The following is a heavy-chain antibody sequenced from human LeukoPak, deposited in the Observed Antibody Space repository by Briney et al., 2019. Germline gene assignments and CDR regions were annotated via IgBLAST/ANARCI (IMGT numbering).Heavy chain of an antibody. J-gene: IGHJ4*02. Sequence: GGSLRLSCTTSGFTFSSYATSWVRQAPGKGLEWVSGISSSGSSTYYVDSVKGRFTISRDNSKNTLYLQMNSLRAEDTAVYYCAKVWYCSGGSCYYFDSWGQGTLVTVSS. V-gene: IGHV3-23*01. CDR1: GFTFSSYA. D-gene: IGHD2-15*01. CDR2: ISSSGSST. CDR3: AKVWYCSGGSCYYFDS.